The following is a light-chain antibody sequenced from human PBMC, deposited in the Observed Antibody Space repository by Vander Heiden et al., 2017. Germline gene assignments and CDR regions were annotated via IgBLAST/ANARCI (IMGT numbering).Light chain of an antibody. CDR1: QNINNC. CDR2: KAS. V-gene: IGKV1-5*03. CDR3: QQYNAYLLT. J-gene: IGKJ4*01. Sequence: DIQMTQSPSTLSASVGDRVTITCRASQNINNCLAWYQQKPGKAPKLLIYKASSLESGVPLRFSGSGSGTEFTLTIRSLQPDDFATYYCQQYNAYLLTFDGGTKVEIK.